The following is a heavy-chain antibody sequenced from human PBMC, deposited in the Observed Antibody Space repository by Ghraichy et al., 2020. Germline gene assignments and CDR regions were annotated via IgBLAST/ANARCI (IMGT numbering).Heavy chain of an antibody. Sequence: GESLNISCAASEFTFSDYYMSWIRQAPGKGLEWVSYISSSGSTIYYADSVKGRFTISRDNAKTSLYLQMNSLRAEDTAVYYCARVPPRYCSGGSCYSGLGWVDYWGQGTLVTVSS. V-gene: IGHV3-11*01. CDR3: ARVPPRYCSGGSCYSGLGWVDY. D-gene: IGHD2-15*01. CDR2: ISSSGSTI. CDR1: EFTFSDYY. J-gene: IGHJ4*02.